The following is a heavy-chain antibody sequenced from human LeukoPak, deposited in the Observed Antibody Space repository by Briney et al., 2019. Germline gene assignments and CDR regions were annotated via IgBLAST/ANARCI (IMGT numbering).Heavy chain of an antibody. D-gene: IGHD3-3*01. CDR3: ARDVYYTSSEPGGPFDF. CDR1: GYPFSKYA. Sequence: GGSLRLLCTASGYPFSKYAMHWVRQARGKGPEGVAFKSCDGSYKYDEGEVKCLFTISGDNSMSTLYLQSSILIPDDTAVYSCARDVYYTSSEPGGPFDFWGQGRVVTVSP. CDR2: KSCDGSYK. V-gene: IGHV3-30*15. J-gene: IGHJ4*03.